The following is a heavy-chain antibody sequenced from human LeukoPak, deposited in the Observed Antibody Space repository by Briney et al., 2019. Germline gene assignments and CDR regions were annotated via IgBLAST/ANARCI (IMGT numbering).Heavy chain of an antibody. CDR1: GGSISSYY. CDR2: IYYGGST. CDR3: ARSSVSGTYSGGY. Sequence: PSETLSLTCTVSGGSISSYYWSWIRQPPGKGLEWIGYIYYGGSTYSNPSLKGRVTISMDTSKNQVSLNLSSVTAADTAVYYCARSSVSGTYSGGYWGQGILVTVSS. J-gene: IGHJ4*02. D-gene: IGHD3-10*01. V-gene: IGHV4-59*08.